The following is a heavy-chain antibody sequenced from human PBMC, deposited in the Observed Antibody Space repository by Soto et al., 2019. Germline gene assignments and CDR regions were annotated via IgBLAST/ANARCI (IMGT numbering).Heavy chain of an antibody. D-gene: IGHD3-9*01. J-gene: IGHJ4*02. CDR2: INHSGST. V-gene: IGHV4-34*01. Sequence: HSATLSLTCAVYGGSFSGYYWSWIRQPPGKGLEWIGEINHSGSTNYNPSLKSRVTISVDTSKNQFSLKLSSVTAADTAVYYCARSRRRKYYDILTGSRGFDYWGQGTLVTVSS. CDR1: GGSFSGYY. CDR3: ARSRRRKYYDILTGSRGFDY.